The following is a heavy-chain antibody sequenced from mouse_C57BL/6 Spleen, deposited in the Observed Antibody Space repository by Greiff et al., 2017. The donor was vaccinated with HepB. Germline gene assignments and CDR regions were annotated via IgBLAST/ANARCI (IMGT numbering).Heavy chain of an antibody. D-gene: IGHD1-1*01. Sequence: QVQLQQSGPELVKPGASVKISCKASGYAFSSSWMNWMKQRPGKGLEWIGRIYPGDGDTTYNGKFKGKATLTADKSSSTAYMQLSSLTSEDSAVYFCARSGIYYYGSSYWYFDVWGTGTTVTVSS. V-gene: IGHV1-82*01. CDR1: GYAFSSSW. CDR3: ARSGIYYYGSSYWYFDV. CDR2: IYPGDGDT. J-gene: IGHJ1*03.